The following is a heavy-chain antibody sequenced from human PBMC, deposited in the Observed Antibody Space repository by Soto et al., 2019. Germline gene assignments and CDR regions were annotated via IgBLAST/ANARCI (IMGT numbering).Heavy chain of an antibody. CDR2: ISSDGST. J-gene: IGHJ6*03. CDR3: AKEGSSIADRRCGAYIYYMDV. V-gene: IGHV3-74*01. CDR1: GFTFSRYW. Sequence: EVQLVESGGGLVQPGGSLRLSCAASGFTFSRYWMDWVRQAPGKGLMWVSRISSDGSTSSADSVKGRFTISRDNAKNTLYLQMNSLRAEDTAEYYCAKEGSSIADRRCGAYIYYMDVWGKGTTVTVSS. D-gene: IGHD6-6*01.